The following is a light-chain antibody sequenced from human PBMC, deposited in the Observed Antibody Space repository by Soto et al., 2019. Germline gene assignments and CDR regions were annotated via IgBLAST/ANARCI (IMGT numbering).Light chain of an antibody. V-gene: IGLV1-47*01. CDR2: RNN. J-gene: IGLJ2*01. CDR1: SSNIGSNY. Sequence: QSVLTQPPSASGTPGQRVTISCSGSSSNIGSNYVYWYQQLPGTAPKLLIYRNNQRPSGVPDRFSGSKSGTSASLAISGLRPEDEADYYCAAWDDSLSVVVFGGGTKLTVL. CDR3: AAWDDSLSVVV.